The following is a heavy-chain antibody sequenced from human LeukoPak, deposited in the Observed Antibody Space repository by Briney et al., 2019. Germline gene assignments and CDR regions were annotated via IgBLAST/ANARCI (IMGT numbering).Heavy chain of an antibody. CDR3: AKFPRTGYSYDY. CDR1: GFTFSSYS. D-gene: IGHD5-18*01. J-gene: IGHJ4*02. Sequence: GGSLRLSCAASGFTFSSYSMNWVRQAPGKGLEWVSSISSSSSYIYYADSVKGRFTISRDNAKNSLYLQMNSLRAEDTAVYYCAKFPRTGYSYDYWGQGTLVTVSS. CDR2: ISSSSSYI. V-gene: IGHV3-21*04.